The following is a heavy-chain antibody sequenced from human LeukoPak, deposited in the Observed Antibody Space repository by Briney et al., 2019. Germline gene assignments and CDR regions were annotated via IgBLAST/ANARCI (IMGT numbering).Heavy chain of an antibody. CDR1: GFTVSSNY. Sequence: GGSLRLFCAASGFTVSSNYMSWIRQAPGKGLEWVSVIYSGGSTYYADSVKGRFTISRDNSKNTLFLQMNSLRAEDTAVYYCARHPEPVYCSSTSWHGSYCDGWVQGTLVTVSS. D-gene: IGHD2-2*01. V-gene: IGHV3-53*01. CDR2: IYSGGST. J-gene: IGHJ4*02. CDR3: ARHPEPVYCSSTSWHGSYCDG.